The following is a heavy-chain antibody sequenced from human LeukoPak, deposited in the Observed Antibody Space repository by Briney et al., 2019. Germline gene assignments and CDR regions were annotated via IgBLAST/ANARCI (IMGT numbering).Heavy chain of an antibody. CDR1: GFTFSSYG. Sequence: GGSLRLSCAASGFTFSSYGMHWVRQAPGKGLEWVAVITYDGRNKYYADSVKGRFTISRDNSKVYIQLDSLKSEDTAVYYCARIHSGYEPPKEYYGMDVWGKGTTVTVSS. D-gene: IGHD5-12*01. J-gene: IGHJ6*04. CDR3: ARIHSGYEPPKEYYGMDV. CDR2: ITYDGRNK. V-gene: IGHV3-30*03.